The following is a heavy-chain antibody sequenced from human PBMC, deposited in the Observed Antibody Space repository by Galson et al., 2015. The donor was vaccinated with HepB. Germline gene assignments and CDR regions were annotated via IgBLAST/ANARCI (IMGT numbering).Heavy chain of an antibody. CDR3: AKDMGELVQGWFDP. J-gene: IGHJ5*02. CDR2: INSDGSST. D-gene: IGHD6-6*01. V-gene: IGHV3-74*01. Sequence: SLRLSCAASGFTFSSYWMHWVRQAPGKGLVWVSRINSDGSSTSYADSVKGRLTISRDNAKNTLYLQMNSLRAEDTAVYYCAKDMGELVQGWFDPWGQGTLVTVSS. CDR1: GFTFSSYW.